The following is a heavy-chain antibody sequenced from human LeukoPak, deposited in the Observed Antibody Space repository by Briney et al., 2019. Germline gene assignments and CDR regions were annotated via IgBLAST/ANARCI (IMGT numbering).Heavy chain of an antibody. V-gene: IGHV3-23*01. Sequence: GGSLSLFCAASGFTFSSYAMSWVRQPPGRGLEWVSSISGSGGSTYYADSVKGRFTISRDNSKNTLYLQMNSLRAEGTAVYYCAKDEGDLEWLYGDWGQGTLVTVSS. J-gene: IGHJ4*02. D-gene: IGHD3-3*01. CDR1: GFTFSSYA. CDR2: ISGSGGST. CDR3: AKDEGDLEWLYGD.